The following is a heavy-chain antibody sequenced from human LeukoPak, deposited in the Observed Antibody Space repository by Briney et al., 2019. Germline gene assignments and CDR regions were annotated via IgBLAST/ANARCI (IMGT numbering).Heavy chain of an antibody. Sequence: KPSETLSLTCTVSGGSISSYYWSWIRQPAGKGLEWIGRIYTSGSTNYNPSLKSRVTMSVDTSKNQFSLKLSSVTAADTAVYYCARAGVDSSSWYGFYYYYYMDVWGKGTTVTVSS. J-gene: IGHJ6*03. CDR2: IYTSGST. D-gene: IGHD6-13*01. CDR3: ARAGVDSSSWYGFYYYYYMDV. CDR1: GGSISSYY. V-gene: IGHV4-4*07.